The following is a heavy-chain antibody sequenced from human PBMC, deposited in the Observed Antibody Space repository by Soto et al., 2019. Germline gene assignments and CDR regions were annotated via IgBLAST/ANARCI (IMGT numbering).Heavy chain of an antibody. J-gene: IGHJ4*02. D-gene: IGHD3-10*01. CDR1: GFSLRTSGVG. CDR3: AHTREIYGSGSYDVDY. V-gene: IGHV2-5*02. CDR2: IYWDDDK. Sequence: QITLKESGPTLVKPTQTLTLTCTFSGFSLRTSGVGVGWIRQPPGKALEWLAIIYWDDDKRYSPSLKSRLTITKDTSKNQVVLTMTNMDPVDTATYYCAHTREIYGSGSYDVDYWGQGTLVTVSS.